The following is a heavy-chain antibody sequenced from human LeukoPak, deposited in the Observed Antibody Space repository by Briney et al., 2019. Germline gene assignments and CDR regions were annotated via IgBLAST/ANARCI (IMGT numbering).Heavy chain of an antibody. J-gene: IGHJ4*02. CDR1: GVSISTSNSY. CDR2: IYYTGST. CDR3: AAEFSAYDPFDY. V-gene: IGHV4-39*07. D-gene: IGHD5-12*01. Sequence: SETLSLTCTVSGVSISTSNSYWGWIRQPPGKGLEWIGSIYYTGSTYYNPSLKSRVTISVDTSKNQFSLKLSSVTAADTAVYYCAAEFSAYDPFDYWGQGTLVTVSS.